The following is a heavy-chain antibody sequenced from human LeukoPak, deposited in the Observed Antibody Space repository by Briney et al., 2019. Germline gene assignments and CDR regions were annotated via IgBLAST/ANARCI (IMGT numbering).Heavy chain of an antibody. V-gene: IGHV3-33*01. CDR2: IWYDGSNK. J-gene: IGHJ3*02. D-gene: IGHD3-9*01. CDR1: GFTFSSYG. CDR3: ARQSVLRYFEVKDVTRPHDAFDI. Sequence: GGSLRLSCAASGFTFSSYGMHWVRQAPGKGLEWVAVIWYDGSNKYYADSVKGRFTISRDNSENTLYLQMNSLRAEDTAVYYCARQSVLRYFEVKDVTRPHDAFDIWGQGTMVTVSS.